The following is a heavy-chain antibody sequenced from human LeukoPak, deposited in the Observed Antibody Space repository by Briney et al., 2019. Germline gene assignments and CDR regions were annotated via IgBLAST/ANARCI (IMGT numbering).Heavy chain of an antibody. CDR1: GFTFSSYW. CDR3: ARKTGTMSFDY. V-gene: IGHV3-48*04. Sequence: GGSLRLSCAASGFTFSSYWMNWVRQAPGKGLQWVSYISISGSTIYYADSVKGRFTISRDNAKNSLYLQMNSLRVEDTAVYYCARKTGTMSFDYWGQGTLVTVSS. CDR2: ISISGSTI. J-gene: IGHJ4*02. D-gene: IGHD1-7*01.